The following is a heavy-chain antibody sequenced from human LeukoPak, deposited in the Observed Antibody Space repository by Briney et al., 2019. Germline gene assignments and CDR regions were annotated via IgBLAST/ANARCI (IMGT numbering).Heavy chain of an antibody. D-gene: IGHD6-13*01. CDR3: AKPRGSSWPNYYFDY. J-gene: IGHJ4*02. V-gene: IGHV3-23*01. Sequence: AGGSLRLSCAASGFTFSSYGMHWVRQAPGKGLEWVSGISGSGASTYYADSVKGRFTISRDNSKNMVVLQMNNLRVEDTAVYYCAKPRGSSWPNYYFDYWGQGTLVTVSS. CDR1: GFTFSSYG. CDR2: ISGSGAST.